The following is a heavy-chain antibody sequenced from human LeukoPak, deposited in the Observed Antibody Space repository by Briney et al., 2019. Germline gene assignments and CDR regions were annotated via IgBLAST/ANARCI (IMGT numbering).Heavy chain of an antibody. Sequence: ASVKVSCKASGYTFTSYSISWVRQAPGQGLEWMGWISAYNGNTNYAQKLQGRVTMTTDTSTSTAYMELRSLRSDDTAVYYCARDQDIVVVPAAILDVYYYYYYGMDVWGQGTTVTVSS. CDR3: ARDQDIVVVPAAILDVYYYYYYGMDV. D-gene: IGHD2-2*02. J-gene: IGHJ6*02. V-gene: IGHV1-18*01. CDR1: GYTFTSYS. CDR2: ISAYNGNT.